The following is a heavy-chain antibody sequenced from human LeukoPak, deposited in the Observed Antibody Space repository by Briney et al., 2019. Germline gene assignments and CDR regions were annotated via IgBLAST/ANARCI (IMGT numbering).Heavy chain of an antibody. J-gene: IGHJ6*03. D-gene: IGHD6-19*01. CDR3: ARAAIAVAGDYHYHYMDV. Sequence: GASVKVSCKASGYTFTGHYMHWVRQAPGQGLEWMGWISPSSGDTDYAQRFQGRVTMTRDTSISTAYMELRGLRSDDTAVYYCARAAIAVAGDYHYHYMDVWGKGTTVTVSS. CDR2: ISPSSGDT. V-gene: IGHV1-2*02. CDR1: GYTFTGHY.